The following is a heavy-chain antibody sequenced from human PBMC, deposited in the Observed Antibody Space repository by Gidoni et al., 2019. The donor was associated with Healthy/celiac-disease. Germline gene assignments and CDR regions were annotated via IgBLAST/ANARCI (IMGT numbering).Heavy chain of an antibody. V-gene: IGHV3-30*18. D-gene: IGHD2-2*01. J-gene: IGHJ4*02. CDR2: IAYDGSNK. Sequence: QVQLVESGGGVVQPGRSLTLSCAASGFTFSSYAMHWVRQAPGKGREWVAVIAYDGSNKYYADSVKGRFTISRDNSKNTLYLQMNSLRAEDTAVYYCAKLGWDIVVVPAADFDYWGQGTLVTVSS. CDR1: GFTFSSYA. CDR3: AKLGWDIVVVPAADFDY.